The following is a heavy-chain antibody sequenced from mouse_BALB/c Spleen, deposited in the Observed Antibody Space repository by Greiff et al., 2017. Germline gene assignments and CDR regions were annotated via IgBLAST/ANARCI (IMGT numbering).Heavy chain of an antibody. J-gene: IGHJ4*01. Sequence: VQLQQSGPELVKPGASVKISCKASGYSFTSYFMNWVKQSHGKSLEWIGRINPYNGDTFYNQKFKGKATLTVDKSSSTAHMELLSLTSEDSAVYYCGRWDGYFYAMDYWGQGTSVTVSS. CDR2: INPYNGDT. V-gene: IGHV1-37*01. D-gene: IGHD2-3*01. CDR3: GRWDGYFYAMDY. CDR1: GYSFTSYF.